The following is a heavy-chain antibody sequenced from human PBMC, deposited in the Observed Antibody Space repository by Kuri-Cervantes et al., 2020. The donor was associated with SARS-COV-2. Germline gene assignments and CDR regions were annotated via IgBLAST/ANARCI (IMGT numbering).Heavy chain of an antibody. CDR1: GGSISSSSYY. Sequence: SETLSLTCTVSGGSISSSSYYWGWIRQPPGKGLEWIGEINHSGSTNYNPSLKSRVTISVDTSKNQFSLKLSSVTAADTAVYYCARDRVWTCHWFDPWGQGTLVTVSS. J-gene: IGHJ5*02. D-gene: IGHD2-21*01. V-gene: IGHV4-39*07. CDR2: INHSGST. CDR3: ARDRVWTCHWFDP.